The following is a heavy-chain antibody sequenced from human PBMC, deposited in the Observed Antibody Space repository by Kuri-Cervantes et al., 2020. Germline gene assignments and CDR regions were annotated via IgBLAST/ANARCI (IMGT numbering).Heavy chain of an antibody. Sequence: SETLSLTCTVSGGSISSYYWSWIRQPPGKGLEWIGYIYHSGSTYYNPSLKSRVTISVDRSKNQFSLKLSSVTAADTAVYYCASTLPYSSSYMLSAWCQGTLVTVSS. V-gene: IGHV4-59*12. D-gene: IGHD6-13*01. J-gene: IGHJ1*01. CDR2: IYHSGST. CDR1: GGSISSYY. CDR3: ASTLPYSSSYMLSA.